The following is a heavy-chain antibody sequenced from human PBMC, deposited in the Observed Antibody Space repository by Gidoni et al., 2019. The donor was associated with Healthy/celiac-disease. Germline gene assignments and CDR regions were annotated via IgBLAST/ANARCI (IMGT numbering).Heavy chain of an antibody. CDR3: ARGPLVWFGELTDAFDI. V-gene: IGHV3-30*04. D-gene: IGHD3-10*01. CDR2: ISYDGSNK. Sequence: APGKGLEWVAVISYDGSNKYYADSVKGRFTISRDNSKNTLYLQMNSLRAEDTAVYYCARGPLVWFGELTDAFDIWGQGTMVTVSS. J-gene: IGHJ3*02.